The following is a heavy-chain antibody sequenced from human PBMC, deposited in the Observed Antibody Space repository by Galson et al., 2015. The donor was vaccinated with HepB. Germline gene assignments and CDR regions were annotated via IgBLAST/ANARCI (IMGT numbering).Heavy chain of an antibody. V-gene: IGHV3-23*01. Sequence: SLRLSCAASGFTFRSSAMSWVRQAPGKGLEWVSAISGGGGTSYYADSVRGRITISRDNSKNTLWLQMDSLRAEDTAVYYCAKSETTDWYLVGMDVWGQGTSVTVSS. J-gene: IGHJ6*02. D-gene: IGHD2-21*02. CDR2: ISGGGGTS. CDR3: AKSETTDWYLVGMDV. CDR1: GFTFRSSA.